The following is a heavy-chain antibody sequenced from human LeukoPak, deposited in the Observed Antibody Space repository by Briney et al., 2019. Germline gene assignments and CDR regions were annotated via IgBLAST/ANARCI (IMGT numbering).Heavy chain of an antibody. J-gene: IGHJ4*02. CDR1: GGSINNSFYY. CDR2: IYYSRNT. CDR3: ARGPKHYGDFDY. D-gene: IGHD4-17*01. V-gene: IGHV4-39*07. Sequence: PSETLSLTCTVSGGSINNSFYYWGWIRQPPGKGLDWIGSIYYSRNTYYNPSLKSRVTISVDTSKNQFSLKVSSVTAADTAVYYCARGPKHYGDFDYWGQGTLVTVSS.